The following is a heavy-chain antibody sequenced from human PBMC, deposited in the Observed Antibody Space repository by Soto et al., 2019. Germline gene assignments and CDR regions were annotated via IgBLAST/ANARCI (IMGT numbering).Heavy chain of an antibody. V-gene: IGHV3-13*01. CDR2: IGIAGDT. CDR1: GFTFSSYD. D-gene: IGHD6-13*01. Sequence: EVQLVESGGGLVQPGGSLRLSCAASGFTFSSYDRHWVRQATGKGLEWVSAIGIAGDTYYPGSVKGRFTISRENAKNSLYLQMNSLRAEDTAVYYCAREAVIAAAGTPDPFYYYYGMDVWGQGTTVTVSS. CDR3: AREAVIAAAGTPDPFYYYYGMDV. J-gene: IGHJ6*02.